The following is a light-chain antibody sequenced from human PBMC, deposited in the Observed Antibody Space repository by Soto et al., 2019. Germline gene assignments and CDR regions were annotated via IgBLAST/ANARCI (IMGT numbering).Light chain of an antibody. CDR1: SSDIGSYDY. CDR3: SSYSSSSTFYV. Sequence: QSALTQPASVSGSPGQSITISCTGTSSDIGSYDYVSWYQQHPGKAPNLIIYEVTDRPSGVSNRFSGSKSGNTASLTISGLQAEDEADYFCSSYSSSSTFYVFGAGTKVTVL. CDR2: EVT. J-gene: IGLJ1*01. V-gene: IGLV2-14*01.